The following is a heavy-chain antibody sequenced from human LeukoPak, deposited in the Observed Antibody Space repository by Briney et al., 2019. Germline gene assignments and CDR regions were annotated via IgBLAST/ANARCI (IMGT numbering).Heavy chain of an antibody. D-gene: IGHD1-26*01. CDR2: ISGRGYNTDYADT. CDR3: AKDFGLGATGVCEY. J-gene: IGHJ4*02. V-gene: IGHV3-23*01. Sequence: GGSQGLFCAASGFTFSSYAMSWVRQAPGKGLEWVAAISGRGYNTDYADTHYADSVKGRFTISRDDSKNTLYLQMHTLSAEDTAVFYCAKDFGLGATGVCEYWRQGTLVTVSS. CDR1: GFTFSSYA.